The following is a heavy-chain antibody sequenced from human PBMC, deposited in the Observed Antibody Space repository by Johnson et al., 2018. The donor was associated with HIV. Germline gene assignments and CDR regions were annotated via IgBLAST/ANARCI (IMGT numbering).Heavy chain of an antibody. CDR1: GFTFSDYY. CDR3: VRDEVGLRLRPHAFDI. Sequence: QVQLVESGGGLVKPGGSLRLSCAASGFTFSDYYMSWIRQAPGKGLEWVSYISSSGSTIYYADSVKGRFTISRDNAKKSLYLQMNSLRAEDTAVYYCVRDEVGLRLRPHAFDIWGQGTKVTVSS. V-gene: IGHV3-11*04. CDR2: ISSSGSTI. J-gene: IGHJ3*02. D-gene: IGHD5-12*01.